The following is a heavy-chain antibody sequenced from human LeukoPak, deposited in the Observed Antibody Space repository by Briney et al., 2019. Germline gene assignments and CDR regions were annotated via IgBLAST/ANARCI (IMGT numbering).Heavy chain of an antibody. J-gene: IGHJ4*02. Sequence: PGGSLRLSCAASGLTFSNFAMSWVRQAPGKGLEWVSYISSTSSTIYYADSVKGRFTISRDNAKNSLYLQMNSLRDEDTAVYYCARSGNYDCWGQGTLVTVSS. CDR1: GLTFSNFA. CDR2: ISSTSSTI. D-gene: IGHD1-1*01. CDR3: ARSGNYDC. V-gene: IGHV3-48*02.